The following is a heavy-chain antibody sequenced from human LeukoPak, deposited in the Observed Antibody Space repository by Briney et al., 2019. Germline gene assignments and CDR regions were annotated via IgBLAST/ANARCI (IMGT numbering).Heavy chain of an antibody. J-gene: IGHJ4*02. CDR3: AILGLALVAGTPRTLGEWDY. D-gene: IGHD6-19*01. V-gene: IGHV3-23*01. CDR2: ISGSGGST. CDR1: GFTFSSYA. Sequence: PGGSLRLSCAASGFTFSSYAMSWVRQAPGKGLEWVSAISGSGGSTYYADSVKGRFTISRDNSKNTLYLQMNSLRAEDTAVYYCAILGLALVAGTPRTLGEWDYWGQGTLVTVSS.